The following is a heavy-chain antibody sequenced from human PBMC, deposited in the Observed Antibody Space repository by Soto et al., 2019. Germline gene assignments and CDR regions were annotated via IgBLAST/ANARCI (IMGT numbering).Heavy chain of an antibody. D-gene: IGHD3-10*01. CDR1: GFTVSSNY. CDR2: IYSGGST. Sequence: GGSLRLSCAASGFTVSSNYMSWVRQAPGKGLEWVSVIYSGGSTYYADSVKGRFTISRDNSKNTLYLQMNSLRAEDTAVYYCARDRRITMVRGVITSYYYYGMDVWGQGTTVTVSS. CDR3: ARDRRITMVRGVITSYYYYGMDV. J-gene: IGHJ6*02. V-gene: IGHV3-53*01.